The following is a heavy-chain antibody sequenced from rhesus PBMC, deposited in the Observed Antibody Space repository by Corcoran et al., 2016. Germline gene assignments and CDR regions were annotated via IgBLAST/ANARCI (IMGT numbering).Heavy chain of an antibody. CDR1: GGSIRVDNS. J-gene: IGHJ1*01. Sequence: QVQMQESGPAMVKRSETLSLTSTVSGGSIRVDNSGTWVRQPPGKGLEWIGYVGGSSGSTNYNPSLKSRVTISKDTSKNQFSLKLSSVTAADTAVYYCARPSSGWYGSFEFWGQGALVTVSS. D-gene: IGHD6-31*01. CDR3: ARPSSGWYGSFEF. CDR2: VGGSSGST. V-gene: IGHV4-65*02.